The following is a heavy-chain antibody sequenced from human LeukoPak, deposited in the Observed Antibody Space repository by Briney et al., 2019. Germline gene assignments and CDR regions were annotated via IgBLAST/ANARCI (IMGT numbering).Heavy chain of an antibody. D-gene: IGHD5-24*01. J-gene: IGHJ6*03. CDR2: INHSGST. CDR1: GGSISSSSYY. CDR3: ARGRDGYNPYYYYYYMDV. V-gene: IGHV4-39*07. Sequence: PSGTLSLTCTVSGGSISSSSYYWSWIRQPPGKGLEWIGEINHSGSTNYNPSLKSRVTISVDTSKNQFSLKLSSVTAADTVVYYCARGRDGYNPYYYYYYMDVWGKGTTVTVSS.